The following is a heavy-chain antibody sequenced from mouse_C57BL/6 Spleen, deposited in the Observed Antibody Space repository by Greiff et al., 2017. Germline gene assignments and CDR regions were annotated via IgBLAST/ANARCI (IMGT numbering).Heavy chain of an antibody. J-gene: IGHJ2*01. CDR1: GYTFTSYW. V-gene: IGHV1-53*01. Sequence: VQLQESGTELVKPGASVKLSCKASGYTFTSYWMHWVKQRPGQGLEWIGNINPSNGGTNYNEKFKSKATLTVDKSSSTAYMQLSSLTSEDSAVYYCARWDYYGSSLDYWGQGTTLTVSS. CDR2: INPSNGGT. CDR3: ARWDYYGSSLDY. D-gene: IGHD1-1*01.